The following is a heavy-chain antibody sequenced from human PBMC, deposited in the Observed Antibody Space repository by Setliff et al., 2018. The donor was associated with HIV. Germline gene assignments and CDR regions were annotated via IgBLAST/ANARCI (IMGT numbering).Heavy chain of an antibody. J-gene: IGHJ4*01. D-gene: IGHD2-2*01. V-gene: IGHV4-59*11. Sequence: KASETLSLTCTVSGDSISSHYWSWIRQPPGKGLEWIGYIYNSGTTNYNPSLKSRVSISVHTSENDFSLKLTSVTAADTAVYYCARRGYCSATSCYPFDYWGQGTLVTVSS. CDR1: GDSISSHY. CDR2: IYNSGTT. CDR3: ARRGYCSATSCYPFDY.